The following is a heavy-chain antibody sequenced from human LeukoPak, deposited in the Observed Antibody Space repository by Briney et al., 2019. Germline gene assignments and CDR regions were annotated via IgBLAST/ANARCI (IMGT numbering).Heavy chain of an antibody. Sequence: SSETLSLTCTVSGGSISSSSYYWGWIRQPPGKGLEWIGSIYYSGSTYYNPSLKSRVTISVDLSKNQFSLKLNSVTAADTAVYYCARPGGFCSSTSCYLLALDAFDMWGQGTMVTVSS. CDR3: ARPGGFCSSTSCYLLALDAFDM. CDR1: GGSISSSSYY. J-gene: IGHJ3*02. D-gene: IGHD2-2*01. CDR2: IYYSGST. V-gene: IGHV4-39*01.